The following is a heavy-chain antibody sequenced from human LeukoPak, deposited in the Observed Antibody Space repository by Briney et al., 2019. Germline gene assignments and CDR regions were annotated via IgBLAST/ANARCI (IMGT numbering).Heavy chain of an antibody. CDR1: GFSLSTSGVG. CDR2: IYWNDDK. V-gene: IGHV2-5*01. Sequence: ESGPTLVNPTQTLTLTCTFSGFSLSTSGVGVGWIRQPPGKALEWLALIYWNDDKRYSRSLKSRLTITKDISKNQVVLTMTNIDPVDTATYYCAHSQFIDYGDYVGDWFEPWGQGTLVTVSS. J-gene: IGHJ5*02. D-gene: IGHD4-17*01. CDR3: AHSQFIDYGDYVGDWFEP.